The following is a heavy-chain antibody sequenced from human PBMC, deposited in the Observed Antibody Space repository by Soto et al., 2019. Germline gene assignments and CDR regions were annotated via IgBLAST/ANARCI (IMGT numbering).Heavy chain of an antibody. V-gene: IGHV5-51*01. CDR1: GYSFTSYW. CDR2: IYPGDSDT. Sequence: GESLKISCKGSGYSFTSYWIGWVRQMPGKGLECMGIIYPGDSDTRYSPSFQGQVTISADKSISTAYLQWSSLKASDTAMYYCARQTLNYYDSSGNDFDIWGQGKMVTVSS. D-gene: IGHD3-22*01. J-gene: IGHJ3*02. CDR3: ARQTLNYYDSSGNDFDI.